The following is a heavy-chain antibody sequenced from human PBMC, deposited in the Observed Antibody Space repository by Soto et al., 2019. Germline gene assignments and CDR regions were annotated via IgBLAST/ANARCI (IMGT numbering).Heavy chain of an antibody. CDR1: RFTFSSYE. CDR2: ISSSDSTI. Sequence: PGGSLRVSCAASRFTFSSYEMNWVRQAPGKGLEWVSYISSSDSTIYYADSVKGRFTISRENAKNSLYLQMNSLRAEDTAVYYCARDHKGGYYYYGMDVWGQGTTVTVSS. CDR3: ARDHKGGYYYYGMDV. J-gene: IGHJ6*02. V-gene: IGHV3-48*03.